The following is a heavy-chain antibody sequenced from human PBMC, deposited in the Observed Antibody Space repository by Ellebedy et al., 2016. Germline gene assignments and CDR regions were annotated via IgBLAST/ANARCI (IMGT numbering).Heavy chain of an antibody. CDR2: ISYSGST. J-gene: IGHJ2*01. D-gene: IGHD2-2*01. CDR1: GGSIGSGGYF. Sequence: SETLSLTCSVSGGSIGSGGYFWSWVRQHPGKGLEWIGYISYSGSTNYNPSLRNRLTISVDTSQIQFSMQLSSVTAADTAVYYCVREGGSSGYFDLWGRGTLVTVSS. CDR3: VREGGSSGYFDL. V-gene: IGHV4-31*03.